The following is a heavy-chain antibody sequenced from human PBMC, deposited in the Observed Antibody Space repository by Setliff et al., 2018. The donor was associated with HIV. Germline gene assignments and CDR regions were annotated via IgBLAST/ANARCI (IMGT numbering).Heavy chain of an antibody. CDR1: GGSFSAYY. Sequence: TLSLTCAVYGGSFSAYYWTWIRQPPGEGLEWIGEINHSGSTNYNPSLKSRVTISVDTSKNQFSLKLRSVTAADTAIYYCARSDLDNGSGYFDYYSYYMDVWGRGTTVTVSS. CDR3: ARSDLDNGSGYFDYYSYYMDV. J-gene: IGHJ6*03. D-gene: IGHD3-22*01. V-gene: IGHV4-34*01. CDR2: INHSGST.